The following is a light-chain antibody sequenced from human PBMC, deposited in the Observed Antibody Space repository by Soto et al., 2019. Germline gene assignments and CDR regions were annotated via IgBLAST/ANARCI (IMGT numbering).Light chain of an antibody. CDR1: SSDVGSYNL. Sequence: QSVLTQPASVSGSPGQSITISCTGVSSDVGSYNLVSWYLQHPGKAPKLMIYEVTKRPSGVSNRFSGSKSGDTASLTISGLQAEDEADYYCCSYAGSNTPYVFGTGTKLTVL. CDR2: EVT. J-gene: IGLJ1*01. V-gene: IGLV2-23*02. CDR3: CSYAGSNTPYV.